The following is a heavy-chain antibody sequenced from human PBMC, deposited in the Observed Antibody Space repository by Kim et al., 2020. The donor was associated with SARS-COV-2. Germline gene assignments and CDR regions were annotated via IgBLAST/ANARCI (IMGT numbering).Heavy chain of an antibody. V-gene: IGHV1-69*06. CDR1: GGTFSSYA. CDR3: AREKSLTMVRGVKYYYYGMDV. J-gene: IGHJ6*02. CDR2: IIPIFGTA. D-gene: IGHD3-10*01. Sequence: SVKVSCKASGGTFSSYAISWVRQAPGQGLEWMGGIIPIFGTANYAQKFQGRVTITADKSTSTAYMELSSLRSEDTAVYYCAREKSLTMVRGVKYYYYGMDVWGQGTTVTVSS.